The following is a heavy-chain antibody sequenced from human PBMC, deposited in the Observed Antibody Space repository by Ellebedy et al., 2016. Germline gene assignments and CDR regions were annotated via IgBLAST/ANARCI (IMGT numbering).Heavy chain of an antibody. CDR2: IYYSGST. CDR1: SGSISSGGYY. V-gene: IGHV4-30-4*01. Sequence: SETLSLTCAVSSGSISSGGYYWTWIRQPPGKGLEWIGYIYYSGSTYYNSSLESRVTISVDTSKNQFSLKLSSVTAADTAVYYCARHPATGAYYDILTGYYSGYFDYWGQGTLVTVSS. CDR3: ARHPATGAYYDILTGYYSGYFDY. J-gene: IGHJ4*02. D-gene: IGHD3-9*01.